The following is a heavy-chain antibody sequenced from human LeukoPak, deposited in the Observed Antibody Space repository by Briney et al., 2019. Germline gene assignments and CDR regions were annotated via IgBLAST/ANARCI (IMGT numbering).Heavy chain of an antibody. D-gene: IGHD3-22*01. CDR2: IIPILGIA. Sequence: HVASVKVSCKASGGTFSSYAISWVRQAPGQGLEWMGRIIPILGIANYAQKFQGRVTITADKSTSTAYMELSSLRSEDTAVYYCARAYYDSSGYYWGQGTLVTVSS. CDR3: ARAYYDSSGYY. CDR1: GGTFSSYA. J-gene: IGHJ4*02. V-gene: IGHV1-69*04.